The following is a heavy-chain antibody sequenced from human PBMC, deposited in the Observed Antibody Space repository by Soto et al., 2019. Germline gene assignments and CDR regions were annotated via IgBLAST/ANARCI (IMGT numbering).Heavy chain of an antibody. CDR2: IYNSGST. Sequence: SETLSLTCTVSGGSISSSSYYWGGIRQPPGKGLEGIGSIYNSGSTYYNPSLKSRVTISIDTSKNQFSLKLSSLTAADTAVYYCARLLDGLHFDYWGQGTLVTVSS. CDR3: ARLLDGLHFDY. J-gene: IGHJ4*02. D-gene: IGHD3-9*01. V-gene: IGHV4-39*01. CDR1: GGSISSSSYY.